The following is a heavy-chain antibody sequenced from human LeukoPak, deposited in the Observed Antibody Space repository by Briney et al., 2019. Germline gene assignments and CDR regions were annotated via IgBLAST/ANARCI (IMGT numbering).Heavy chain of an antibody. Sequence: GGSLRLSCAASGFTFSSYEMNWVRQAPGKGLEWVSYISSSGSTIYYADSVKGRFTISRDNAKNSLYLQMNSLRVEDTAVYYCASGFGELPLYYYYGMDVWGKGTTVTVSS. CDR2: ISSSGSTI. V-gene: IGHV3-48*03. D-gene: IGHD3-10*01. CDR3: ASGFGELPLYYYYGMDV. CDR1: GFTFSSYE. J-gene: IGHJ6*04.